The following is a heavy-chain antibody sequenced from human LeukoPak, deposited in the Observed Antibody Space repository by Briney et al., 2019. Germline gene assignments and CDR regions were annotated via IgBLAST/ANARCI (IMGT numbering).Heavy chain of an antibody. CDR3: ARASYNSDWYFDQ. CDR1: GFTFSSYS. D-gene: IGHD6-19*01. J-gene: IGHJ4*02. CDR2: ISTSGSII. Sequence: GGSLRLSCAASGFTFSSYSMNWVRQAPGKGLEWISYISTSGSIIYYADSVKGRFTISRDNARNSLFLQMGSLKVEDTAVYYCARASYNSDWYFDQWGQGTLVTVSS. V-gene: IGHV3-48*04.